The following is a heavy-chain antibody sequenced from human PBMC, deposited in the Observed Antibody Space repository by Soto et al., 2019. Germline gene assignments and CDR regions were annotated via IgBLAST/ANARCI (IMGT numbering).Heavy chain of an antibody. CDR3: ARDLEYYDSSGYYEGGAFDI. Sequence: PSETLSLTCTVSGGSISSGGYYWSWIRQHPGKGLEWIGYIYYSGSTYYNPSLKSRVTISVDTSKNQFSLKLSSVTAADTAVYYCARDLEYYDSSGYYEGGAFDIWGQGTMVTVSS. CDR1: GGSISSGGYY. CDR2: IYYSGST. J-gene: IGHJ3*02. D-gene: IGHD3-22*01. V-gene: IGHV4-31*03.